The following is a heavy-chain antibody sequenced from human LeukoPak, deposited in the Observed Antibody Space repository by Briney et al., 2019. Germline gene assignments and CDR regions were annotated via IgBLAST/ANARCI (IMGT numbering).Heavy chain of an antibody. CDR2: ISSSGSYV. D-gene: IGHD3-10*01. J-gene: IGHJ6*03. V-gene: IGHV3-21*01. CDR1: GFTFRSYS. CDR3: ARVGITMVRGVIITAPYYYYYMDV. Sequence: GGSLRLSCAASGFTFRSYSMNWIRQAPGKGLEWVSSISSSGSYVYYADSVKGRFTISRDNAKNSLYLQMNSLRAEDTAVYYCARVGITMVRGVIITAPYYYYYMDVWGKGTTVTVSS.